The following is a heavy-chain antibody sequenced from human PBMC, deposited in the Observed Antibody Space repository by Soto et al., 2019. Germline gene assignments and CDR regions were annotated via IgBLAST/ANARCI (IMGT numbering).Heavy chain of an antibody. CDR2: IIPIFGTA. CDR3: ARILQPGIAAAGMGY. Sequence: QVQLVQSGAEVKKPGSSVKVSCKASGGTFSSYAISWVRQAPGQGLEWMGGIIPIFGTANYAQKFQGRVTITADESTSTGYMELSSLRSEDTAVYYCARILQPGIAAAGMGYWGQGTLVTVSS. V-gene: IGHV1-69*01. D-gene: IGHD6-13*01. J-gene: IGHJ4*02. CDR1: GGTFSSYA.